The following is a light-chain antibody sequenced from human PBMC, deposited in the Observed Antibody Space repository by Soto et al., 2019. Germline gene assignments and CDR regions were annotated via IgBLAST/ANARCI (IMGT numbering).Light chain of an antibody. V-gene: IGKV3-11*01. CDR3: QQRSNWPPIT. Sequence: EIVLTQSPATLSLSPGERATLSCRASQSVSSYLAWYPQKPGQAPRLLIYDASNRATGIPARFSGSGSGTDFTLTISSLETEDFAVYYCQQRSNWPPITFGQGTRLEIK. CDR2: DAS. J-gene: IGKJ5*01. CDR1: QSVSSY.